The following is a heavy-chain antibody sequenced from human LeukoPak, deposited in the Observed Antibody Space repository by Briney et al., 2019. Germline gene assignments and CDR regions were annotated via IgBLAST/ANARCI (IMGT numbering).Heavy chain of an antibody. J-gene: IGHJ5*02. D-gene: IGHD2-21*02. V-gene: IGHV3-48*01. CDR2: ITNSGNSK. CDR3: AKPYPCGGDCYPTENWFDP. Sequence: PGGSLRLSCAASEFTFSSYSMNWVRQAPGKGLEWVSYITNSGNSKSYADSVKGRFTISRDNTKNTLYLQMNSLRAEDTAVYYCAKPYPCGGDCYPTENWFDPWGQGTLVTVSS. CDR1: EFTFSSYS.